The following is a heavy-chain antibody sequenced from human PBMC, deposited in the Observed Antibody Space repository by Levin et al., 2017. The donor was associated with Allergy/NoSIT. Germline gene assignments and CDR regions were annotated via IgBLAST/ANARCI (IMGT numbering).Heavy chain of an antibody. CDR2: ISYDGNDK. CDR3: VNDIVFGTSSWALDY. V-gene: IGHV3-30*18. Sequence: GESLKISCAASGFSFSSFGMHWVRQAPGKGLEWVAVISYDGNDKYYADSVKGRFTISRDTPKNTLSLQMDSLRTEDTAVYYCVNDIVFGTSSWALDYWGQGGLVTVAS. D-gene: IGHD6-13*01. CDR1: GFSFSSFG. J-gene: IGHJ4*02.